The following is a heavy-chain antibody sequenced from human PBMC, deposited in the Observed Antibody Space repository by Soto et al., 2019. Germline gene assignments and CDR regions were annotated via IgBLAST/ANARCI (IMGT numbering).Heavy chain of an antibody. CDR3: ARENYGDYLNWFDP. V-gene: IGHV4-4*02. Sequence: PSETLSLTCVVSGASISSTYWWSWVRQPPGKGLEWIGEIYHTGSTKYNPSLKSRVTISIDKSNNEFSLKLNSVTAADTAVYYCARENYGDYLNWFDPWGQGTLVTVSS. CDR2: IYHTGST. J-gene: IGHJ5*02. D-gene: IGHD4-17*01. CDR1: GASISSTYW.